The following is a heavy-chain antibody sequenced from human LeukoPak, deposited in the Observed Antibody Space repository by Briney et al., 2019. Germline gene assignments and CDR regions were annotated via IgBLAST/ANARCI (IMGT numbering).Heavy chain of an antibody. D-gene: IGHD3-10*01. CDR3: AREKGPYYGSGSYYDY. V-gene: IGHV1-18*04. Sequence: ASVKVSCKASGYTFTSYGISWVRQAPGQGLEWMGWISAYNGNTNYAPKLQGRVTMTTDTSTSTAYMELRSLRSDDTAVYYCAREKGPYYGSGSYYDYWGQGTLVTVSS. J-gene: IGHJ4*02. CDR1: GYTFTSYG. CDR2: ISAYNGNT.